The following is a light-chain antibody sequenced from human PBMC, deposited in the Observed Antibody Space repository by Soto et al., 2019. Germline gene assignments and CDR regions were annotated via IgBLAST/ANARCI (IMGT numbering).Light chain of an antibody. CDR1: SSDVGTYDL. V-gene: IGLV2-23*02. Sequence: QSALTQPASVSGSPGQSISISCTGTSSDVGTYDLVSWYQQHPGKAPKLLIYEVSERPSGITDRLSGSKSGNTASLTISGLQAEDEADYYCCSYTSTNTLYVFGTGTKVTVL. CDR2: EVS. J-gene: IGLJ1*01. CDR3: CSYTSTNTLYV.